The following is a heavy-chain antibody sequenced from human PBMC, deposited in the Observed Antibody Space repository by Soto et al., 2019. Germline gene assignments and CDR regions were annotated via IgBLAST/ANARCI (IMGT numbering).Heavy chain of an antibody. Sequence: QVQLVQSGAEEKKPGSSVKVSCKTSVGTFSSYAISWVRQAPGQGLEWMGGIIPIFGTANYAQKFQGRVTITADESTSTASMELSSLRSEDTAVYYCARDRDNSGSYYHYWGQGTLVTVSS. CDR1: VGTFSSYA. J-gene: IGHJ4*02. V-gene: IGHV1-69*01. CDR3: ARDRDNSGSYYHY. D-gene: IGHD1-26*01. CDR2: IIPIFGTA.